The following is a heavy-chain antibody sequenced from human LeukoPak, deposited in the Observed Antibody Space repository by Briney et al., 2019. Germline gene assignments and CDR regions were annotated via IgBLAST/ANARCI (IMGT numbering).Heavy chain of an antibody. CDR2: ISWNSGSI. CDR3: AKDTLYSSGWGPSDY. Sequence: GGSLRLSCAASGFTFDDYAMHWVRQAPGKGLEWVSGISWNSGSIGYADSVKGRFTISRDNAKNSLYLQMNSLRAEDTALYYCAKDTLYSSGWGPSDYWGQGTLVTVSS. V-gene: IGHV3-9*01. D-gene: IGHD6-19*01. CDR1: GFTFDDYA. J-gene: IGHJ4*02.